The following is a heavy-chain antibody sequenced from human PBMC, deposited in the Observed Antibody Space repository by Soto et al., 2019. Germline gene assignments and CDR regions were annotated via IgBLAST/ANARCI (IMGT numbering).Heavy chain of an antibody. CDR2: IYYSGST. V-gene: IGHV4-59*01. CDR1: GGSISSYY. Sequence: QVQLQESGPGLVKPSETLSLTCTVSGGSISSYYWSWIRQPPGKGLEWIGYIYYSGSTNYNPSLKSRVTISVDTSKNQFSLKLSSVTAADTAVYYCARDYSSSWPPHNWFDPWGQGTLVTVSS. CDR3: ARDYSSSWPPHNWFDP. J-gene: IGHJ5*02. D-gene: IGHD6-13*01.